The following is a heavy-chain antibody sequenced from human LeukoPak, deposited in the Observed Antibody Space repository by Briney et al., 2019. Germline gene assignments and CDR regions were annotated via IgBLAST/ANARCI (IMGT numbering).Heavy chain of an antibody. CDR3: AKDYCSGGSCYSSDAFDI. CDR1: GFTFSSYA. V-gene: IGHV3-64*01. Sequence: GSLRLSCAASGFTFSSYAMHWVRQALGKGLEYVSAISSNGGSTYYANPVKGRFTIPRDNSKNTLYLQMNSLRAEDTAVYYCAKDYCSGGSCYSSDAFDIWGQGTMVTVSS. J-gene: IGHJ3*02. D-gene: IGHD2-15*01. CDR2: ISSNGGST.